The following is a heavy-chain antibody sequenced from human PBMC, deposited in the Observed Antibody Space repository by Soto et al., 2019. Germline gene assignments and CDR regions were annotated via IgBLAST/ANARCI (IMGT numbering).Heavy chain of an antibody. J-gene: IGHJ4*02. CDR1: GGSIISSSYY. V-gene: IGHV4-39*01. CDR2: IYYSGST. CDR3: ARVGGFGATTIDY. Sequence: SETLSLTCTVSGGSIISSSYYWGWIRQPPGKGLEWIGTIYYSGSTYYNPSLKSRVTISVDTSKNQFSLKLSSVTAADTAVYYCARVGGFGATTIDYWGQGTLVTVSS. D-gene: IGHD3-10*01.